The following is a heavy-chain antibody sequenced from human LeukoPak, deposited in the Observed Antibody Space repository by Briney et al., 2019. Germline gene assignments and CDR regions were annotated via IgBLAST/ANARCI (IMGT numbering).Heavy chain of an antibody. CDR1: GGSISSYY. CDR3: ARGPYYYYGMDV. CDR2: IYYSGST. V-gene: IGHV4-59*01. Sequence: SETLSLTCTVSGGSISSYYWSWIRQPPGKGLEWIGYIYYSGSTNYNPSLKSRVTISVDTSKNQFSLKLSSVTAADTAVYYCARGPYYYYGMDVWDQGTTVTVSS. J-gene: IGHJ6*02.